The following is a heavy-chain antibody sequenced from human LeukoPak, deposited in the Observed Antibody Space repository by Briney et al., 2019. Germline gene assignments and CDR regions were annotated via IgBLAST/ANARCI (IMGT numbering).Heavy chain of an antibody. V-gene: IGHV1-69*04. D-gene: IGHD3-22*01. Sequence: GASVKVSCKASGGTFSSYAISWVRQAPGQGLEWMGRIIPILGIANYAQKFQGRVTITADKSTSTAYMELSSLRSEDTAVYYCARERGPYYYDSDFAFDIWGQGTMATVSS. CDR1: GGTFSSYA. CDR3: ARERGPYYYDSDFAFDI. J-gene: IGHJ3*02. CDR2: IIPILGIA.